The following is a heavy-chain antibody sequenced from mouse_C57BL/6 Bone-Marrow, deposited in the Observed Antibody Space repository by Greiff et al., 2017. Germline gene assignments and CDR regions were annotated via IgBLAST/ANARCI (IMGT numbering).Heavy chain of an antibody. V-gene: IGHV1-19*01. CDR1: GYTFTAYY. J-gene: IGHJ3*01. Sequence: EFHLQHSEPVLVKPGASVKMSCRASGYTFTAYYMNWLRQSNGKSLEWIGVINPYNGGTSYNQRFKGKATLTVDKSSSTAYMELNSLTSEDSAVYYCARWGGYYLFAYWGQGTLVTVSA. D-gene: IGHD2-3*01. CDR2: INPYNGGT. CDR3: ARWGGYYLFAY.